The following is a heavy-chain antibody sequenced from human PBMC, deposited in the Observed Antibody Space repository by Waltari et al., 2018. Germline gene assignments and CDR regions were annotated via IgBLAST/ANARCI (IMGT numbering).Heavy chain of an antibody. Sequence: QVQLVQSGAEVKKPGASVKVSCKASGYTFTSYGISWVRQAPGQGLEWMGWISAYNGNTNYAQKLQGRVTMTTDTSTSTAYMELRSLRSDDTAVYYCARDSGYYGSGSYYDNWFDPWGQGTLVTVSS. CDR1: GYTFTSYG. V-gene: IGHV1-18*01. CDR3: ARDSGYYGSGSYYDNWFDP. CDR2: ISAYNGNT. J-gene: IGHJ5*02. D-gene: IGHD3-10*01.